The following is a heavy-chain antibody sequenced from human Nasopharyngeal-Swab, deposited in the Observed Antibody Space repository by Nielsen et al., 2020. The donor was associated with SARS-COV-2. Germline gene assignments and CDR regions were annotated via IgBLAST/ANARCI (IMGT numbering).Heavy chain of an antibody. D-gene: IGHD3-22*01. CDR1: GFTVSSNY. J-gene: IGHJ3*02. Sequence: GGSLRLFCAASGFTVSSNYMTWVRQAPGKGLEWVSVIYSSGRTSHADSVKGRFTISRDNSKNMLYLQMNSLRAEDTAVYYCARAYDNSGDGFDTWGQGTMVTVSS. CDR2: IYSSGRT. CDR3: ARAYDNSGDGFDT. V-gene: IGHV3-53*01.